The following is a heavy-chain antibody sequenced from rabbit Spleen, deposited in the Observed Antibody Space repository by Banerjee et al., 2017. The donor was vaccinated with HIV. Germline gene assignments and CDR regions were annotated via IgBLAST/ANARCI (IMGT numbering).Heavy chain of an antibody. CDR1: GFDFSNYYL. V-gene: IGHV1S45*01. D-gene: IGHD1-1*01. J-gene: IGHJ2*01. Sequence: QEQLKETGGGLVQPGGSLTLSCKASGFDFSNYYLSWVRQAPGKGLEWIACIYAGSSNNAYSATWAKGRFTISKTSSTTVTLQMTSLTAADTATYFCARNYVNAFDPWGQGTLVTVS. CDR3: ARNYVNAFDP. CDR2: IYAGSSNNA.